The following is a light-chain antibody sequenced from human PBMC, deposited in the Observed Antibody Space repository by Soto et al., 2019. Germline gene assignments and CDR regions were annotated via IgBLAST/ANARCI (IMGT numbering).Light chain of an antibody. J-gene: IGKJ4*01. Sequence: IVMTQTPATLSVSPGERVTLSCRASQSVSYHVAWYQQKPGQTPRLVMYDASSRASGIPARFSGSRSGTEFSLTISSFQSEDFGVYYCQQYNSWLTFGGGTKVDIK. V-gene: IGKV3-15*01. CDR2: DAS. CDR3: QQYNSWLT. CDR1: QSVSYH.